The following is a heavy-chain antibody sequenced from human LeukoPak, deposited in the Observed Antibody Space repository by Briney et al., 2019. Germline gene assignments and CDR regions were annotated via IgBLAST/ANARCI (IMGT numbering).Heavy chain of an antibody. D-gene: IGHD2-15*01. CDR1: GYRFTSDW. V-gene: IGHV5-51*01. CDR3: ARLSGRVVCSAGSCYIDS. CDR2: IYPGDSDT. Sequence: GESLKISRKGSGYRFTSDWIGWVRQMPGKGLEWMGIIYPGDSDTRYSPSFQGQVTISADKSVNTAYLQWSSLKASGTAMYYCARLSGRVVCSAGSCYIDSWGQGTLVTVSS. J-gene: IGHJ4*02.